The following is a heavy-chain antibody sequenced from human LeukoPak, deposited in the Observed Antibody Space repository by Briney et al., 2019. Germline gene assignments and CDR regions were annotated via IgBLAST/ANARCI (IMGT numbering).Heavy chain of an antibody. J-gene: IGHJ4*02. D-gene: IGHD5-18*01. CDR2: ISYDGSNK. Sequence: GGSLRLSCAASGFTFSSYAMYWVRQAPGKGLEWVAVISYDGSNKYYADSVKGRFTISRDNSKNTLYLQMNSLRAEDTAVYYCARLQLWSYHFDYWGQGTLVTVSS. CDR3: ARLQLWSYHFDY. V-gene: IGHV3-30-3*01. CDR1: GFTFSSYA.